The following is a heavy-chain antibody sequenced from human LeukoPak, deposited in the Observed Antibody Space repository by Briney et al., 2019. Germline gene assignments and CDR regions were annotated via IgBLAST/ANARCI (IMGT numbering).Heavy chain of an antibody. D-gene: IGHD6-13*01. Sequence: GASVKVSCKASGYTFTGYHTHWVRQAPGQGLEWMGRINPNTGETNFAQKFQGRVTMTRDTSITTAYMELSSLRPDDTAVYFCARDQGSLTRSWYTGYWGQGTQVTVSS. J-gene: IGHJ4*02. CDR2: INPNTGET. CDR3: ARDQGSLTRSWYTGY. CDR1: GYTFTGYH. V-gene: IGHV1-2*06.